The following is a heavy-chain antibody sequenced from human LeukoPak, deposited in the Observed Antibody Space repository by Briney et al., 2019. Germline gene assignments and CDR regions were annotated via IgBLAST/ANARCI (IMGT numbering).Heavy chain of an antibody. D-gene: IGHD3-10*01. CDR3: ARDLWFGEYPLDY. J-gene: IGHJ4*02. V-gene: IGHV3-21*01. Sequence: GGSLRLSCAASGFTFSSYSMNWVRQAPGKGLEWVSSISTSRSYIYYADSVKGRFTISRDNAKNSLYLQMNSLRAEDTAVYYCARDLWFGEYPLDYWGQGTLVTVSS. CDR2: ISTSRSYI. CDR1: GFTFSSYS.